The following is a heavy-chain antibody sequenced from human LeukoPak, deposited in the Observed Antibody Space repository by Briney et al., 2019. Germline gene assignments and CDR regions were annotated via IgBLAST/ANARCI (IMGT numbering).Heavy chain of an antibody. J-gene: IGHJ4*02. CDR1: GYSISSGYY. CDR3: AREQDTAMATLDY. CDR2: IYHSGST. D-gene: IGHD5-18*01. V-gene: IGHV4-38-2*02. Sequence: PPETLSLTCTVSGYSISSGYYWGWIRQPPGKGLEWIGSIYHSGSTYYNPSLKSRVTISVDTSKNQFSLKLSSVTAADTAVYYCAREQDTAMATLDYWGQGTLVTVSS.